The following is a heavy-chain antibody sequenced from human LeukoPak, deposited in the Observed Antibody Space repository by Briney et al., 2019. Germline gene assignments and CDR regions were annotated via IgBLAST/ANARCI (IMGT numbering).Heavy chain of an antibody. CDR1: GFTFSSYW. CDR3: TRAITYFYGSVTYDWFDS. D-gene: IGHD3-10*01. Sequence: PGGPLRLSCAASGFTFSSYWMHWVRQTPGKGLMWVARIKSDGSTIYADSVQGRFTISRDNAKNMVYLQMNSLRADDTAIYYCTRAITYFYGSVTYDWFDSWGQGTRVTVSS. V-gene: IGHV3-74*01. J-gene: IGHJ5*01. CDR2: IKSDGST.